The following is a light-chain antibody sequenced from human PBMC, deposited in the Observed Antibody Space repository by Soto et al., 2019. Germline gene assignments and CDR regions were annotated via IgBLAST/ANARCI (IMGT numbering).Light chain of an antibody. V-gene: IGKV3-20*01. CDR1: QSASSSC. Sequence: EIVLTQSPGTLSLSPGERATLSCRASQSASSSCLAWYHHKPGQPPRLRIYGASSRATGIPDRFSGSGSGTDFTIISSRLEPEDFAVYYCQQNGSSPPWTFGQGTKVEIK. CDR2: GAS. J-gene: IGKJ1*01. CDR3: QQNGSSPPWT.